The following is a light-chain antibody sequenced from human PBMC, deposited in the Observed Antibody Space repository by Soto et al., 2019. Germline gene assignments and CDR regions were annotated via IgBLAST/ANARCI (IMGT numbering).Light chain of an antibody. J-gene: IGKJ1*01. CDR2: GAS. Sequence: EIVMTQSPATLSVSPGERATLSCRASQSVGINIAWYQQKPGQAPRLLIYGASARATGIPARFSGSGSGTEFTLTISSLQSEDFAVYHCQQYNYWPPARTFGQGTKVEIK. CDR1: QSVGIN. CDR3: QQYNYWPPART. V-gene: IGKV3-15*01.